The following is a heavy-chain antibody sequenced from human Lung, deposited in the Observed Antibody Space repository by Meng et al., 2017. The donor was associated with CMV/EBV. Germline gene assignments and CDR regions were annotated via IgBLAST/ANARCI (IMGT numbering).Heavy chain of an antibody. V-gene: IGHV1-2*06. CDR3: TRGGFDY. J-gene: IGHJ4*02. CDR1: GYTFNDYW. CDR2: IKPSTGDT. Sequence: QAQLVQSGVEVKKPGTSVKLSCKTSGYTFNDYWIHWVRQAPGQGLEWMGRIKPSTGDTSYAQKFRGRLTVTRDTPISTVYMEVNSLTSDDTAVYYCTRGGFDYWGQGALVTVSS.